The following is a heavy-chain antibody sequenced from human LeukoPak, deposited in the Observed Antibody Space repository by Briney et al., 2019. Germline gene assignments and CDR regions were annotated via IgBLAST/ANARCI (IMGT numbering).Heavy chain of an antibody. CDR2: ISGSGGNT. J-gene: IGHJ4*02. Sequence: PGGSLRLSCAASGFTFSSYAMSWVRQAPGKGLEWVSAISGSGGNTYYADSVKGRFTISRDNSKNTLYLQMNSLRDEDTAVYYCAIRYSSGWYAGLFDYWGQGTLVTVSS. CDR3: AIRYSSGWYAGLFDY. V-gene: IGHV3-23*01. D-gene: IGHD6-19*01. CDR1: GFTFSSYA.